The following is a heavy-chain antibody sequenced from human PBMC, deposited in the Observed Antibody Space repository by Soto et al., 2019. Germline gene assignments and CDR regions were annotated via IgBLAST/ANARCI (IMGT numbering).Heavy chain of an antibody. D-gene: IGHD4-17*01. CDR3: ASEPTGPSGFDS. V-gene: IGHV4-31*03. CDR2: IYYTGIT. CDR1: GGSVSSGGYY. J-gene: IGHJ4*02. Sequence: QVQLQESGPGLVKPSQTLSLTCNVSGGSVSSGGYYWSWIRQHPGKGLEWIGYIYYTGITYYNPSLQSRVTISLGTSKNQFSLTLTSVAAADTAIYYCASEPTGPSGFDSWGQGTLVTVSS.